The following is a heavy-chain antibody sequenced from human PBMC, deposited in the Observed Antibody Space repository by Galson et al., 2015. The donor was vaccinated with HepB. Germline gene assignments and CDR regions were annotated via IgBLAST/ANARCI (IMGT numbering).Heavy chain of an antibody. CDR2: INWNGGST. Sequence: SLRLSCAASGFTFDDYGMSWVRQAPGKGLEWVSGINWNGGSTGYADSVKGRFTISRDNAKNSLYLQMNSLRAEDTALYYCARTRAVAVGYYFDYWGQGTLVTVSS. D-gene: IGHD6-19*01. V-gene: IGHV3-20*04. CDR3: ARTRAVAVGYYFDY. CDR1: GFTFDDYG. J-gene: IGHJ4*02.